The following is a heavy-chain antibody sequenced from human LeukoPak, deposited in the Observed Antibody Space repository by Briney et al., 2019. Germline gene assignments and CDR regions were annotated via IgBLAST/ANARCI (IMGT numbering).Heavy chain of an antibody. CDR3: ARGGPVVRGAQWGYYYYMDV. V-gene: IGHV1-69*05. CDR2: IIPIFGTA. J-gene: IGHJ6*03. D-gene: IGHD3-10*01. Sequence: ASVKVSCKASGGTFSSYAISWVRQAPGQGLEWMGGIIPIFGTANYAQKFQGRVTITTDESTSTAYIELSSLRSEDTAVYYCARGGPVVRGAQWGYYYYMDVWGKGTTVTVSS. CDR1: GGTFSSYA.